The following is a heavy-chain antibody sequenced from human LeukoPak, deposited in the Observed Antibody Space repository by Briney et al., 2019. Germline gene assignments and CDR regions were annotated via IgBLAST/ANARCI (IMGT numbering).Heavy chain of an antibody. D-gene: IGHD3-22*01. J-gene: IGHJ3*02. CDR1: GGSISTYY. V-gene: IGHV4-4*07. CDR3: ARDRNYDHAFDI. Sequence: PAETLSLTCTVSGGSISTYYWSWLRQPAGKGLEWIGRIYTSGSTNYNPSLKSRVTMSVDTSKNQFSLKLGPVTAADTAIYFCARDRNYDHAFDIWGQGTMVTVSS. CDR2: IYTSGST.